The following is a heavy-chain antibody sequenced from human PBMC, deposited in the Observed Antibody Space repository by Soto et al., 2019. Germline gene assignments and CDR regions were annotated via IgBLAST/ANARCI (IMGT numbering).Heavy chain of an antibody. V-gene: IGHV3-15*07. D-gene: IGHD3-22*01. CDR3: TRDDTFDY. Sequence: EVQLVESGGGLVKPGGSLRLSCAASGFTFNNAWMNWVRQAPGKGLEWVARIKSEANGGTTNYAAPVKGRFTISRDDSKYTLHLQMNSLKTEYTAMYFCTRDDTFDYWGQGTVVTVSS. CDR1: GFTFNNAW. CDR2: IKSEANGGTT. J-gene: IGHJ4*02.